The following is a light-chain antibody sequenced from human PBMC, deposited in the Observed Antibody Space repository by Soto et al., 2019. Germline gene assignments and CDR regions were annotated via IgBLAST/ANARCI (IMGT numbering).Light chain of an antibody. J-gene: IGKJ1*01. V-gene: IGKV2-30*02. CDR2: KVS. Sequence: DVVMTQSPLSLPVTLGQPASISCRSSQSLIHSDGNTYLNWFQQRPGQSPRRLIYKVSDRDSGVPDRFTGSGSGTDFTLKISRVAAEDVGVYYCMQGTHWPWTFGQGPEAEIK. CDR3: MQGTHWPWT. CDR1: QSLIHSDGNTY.